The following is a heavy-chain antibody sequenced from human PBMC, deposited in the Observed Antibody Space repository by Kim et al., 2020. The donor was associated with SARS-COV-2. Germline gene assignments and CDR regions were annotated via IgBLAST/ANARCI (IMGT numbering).Heavy chain of an antibody. J-gene: IGHJ4*02. V-gene: IGHV4-59*08. CDR3: ARYRSSGWYVGYFDY. D-gene: IGHD6-19*01. Sequence: SETLSLTCTVSGGSISSYYCSWIRQPPGKGLEWIGYIYYSGSTNYNPSLKSRVTISVDTSKNQFSLKLSSVTAADTAVYYCARYRSSGWYVGYFDYWGQGTLVTVSS. CDR2: IYYSGST. CDR1: GGSISSYY.